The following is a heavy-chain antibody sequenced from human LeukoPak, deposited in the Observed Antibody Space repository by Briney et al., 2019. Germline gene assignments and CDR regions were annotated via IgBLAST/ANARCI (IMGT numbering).Heavy chain of an antibody. D-gene: IGHD4-17*01. V-gene: IGHV1-2*02. CDR1: GYTFNAYY. CDR3: AREQVTTLAAAFDI. CDR2: INPNSGGT. J-gene: IGHJ3*02. Sequence: ASVKVSCKTSGYTFNAYYMHWVRQAPGQGLEWMGWINPNSGGTNYAQKFQGRVTMTRDTSISTAYMELSRLRSDDTAVYYCAREQVTTLAAAFDIWGQGTMVTVSS.